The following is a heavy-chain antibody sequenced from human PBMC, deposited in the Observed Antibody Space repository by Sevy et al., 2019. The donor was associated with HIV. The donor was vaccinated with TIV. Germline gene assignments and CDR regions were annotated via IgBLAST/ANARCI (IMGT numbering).Heavy chain of an antibody. V-gene: IGHV1-2*06. D-gene: IGHD1-1*01. Sequence: ASVKVSCTASGYIFTAYYMHWVRQAPGQGLEWMGRINPNSGGTNYAQKFQGRVTMTRDTSISTASMELSRLTSDDTAVYYCARGLPTILNNLDYWGQGTLVTVSS. CDR2: INPNSGGT. J-gene: IGHJ4*02. CDR3: ARGLPTILNNLDY. CDR1: GYIFTAYY.